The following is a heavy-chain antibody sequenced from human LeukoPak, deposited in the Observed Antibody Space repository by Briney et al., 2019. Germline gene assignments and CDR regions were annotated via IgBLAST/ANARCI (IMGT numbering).Heavy chain of an antibody. Sequence: GASVKVSCKASGYTFTSYGISWVRQVPGQGLEWMGWISAYNGNTNYAQKLQGRVTMTTDKSTSTAYMELRSLRSDDTAVYYCARVVVPAAMEYYYYYYMDVWGKGTTVTVSS. J-gene: IGHJ6*03. D-gene: IGHD2-2*01. CDR2: ISAYNGNT. CDR1: GYTFTSYG. CDR3: ARVVVPAAMEYYYYYYMDV. V-gene: IGHV1-18*01.